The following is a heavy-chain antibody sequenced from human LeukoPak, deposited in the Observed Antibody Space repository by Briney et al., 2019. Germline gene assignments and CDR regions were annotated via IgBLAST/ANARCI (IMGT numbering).Heavy chain of an antibody. V-gene: IGHV4-39*07. D-gene: IGHD7-27*01. CDR2: INHSGST. CDR3: ARGYKLGMVSY. J-gene: IGHJ4*02. Sequence: PSETLSLTCTVSGGSISSSSYYWSWIRQPPGKGLEWIGEINHSGSTNYNPSLKSRVTISVDTSKNQFSLKLSSVTAADTAVYYCARGYKLGMVSYWGQGTLVTVSS. CDR1: GGSISSSSYY.